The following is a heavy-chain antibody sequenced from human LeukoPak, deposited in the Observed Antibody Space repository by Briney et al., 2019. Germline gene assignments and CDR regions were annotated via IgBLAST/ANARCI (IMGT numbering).Heavy chain of an antibody. CDR2: IGTAGDT. D-gene: IGHD3-22*01. Sequence: GGSLRLSCAASGFTFSGYVMHWVRQGTGKGLEWVSGIGTAGDTYYPGSVKGRYTISRENAKNSLYLQMNSLRAGDTAVYYCARGGSYFDISGYYFYWGQGTLVTVSS. CDR1: GFTFSGYV. CDR3: ARGGSYFDISGYYFY. V-gene: IGHV3-13*04. J-gene: IGHJ4*02.